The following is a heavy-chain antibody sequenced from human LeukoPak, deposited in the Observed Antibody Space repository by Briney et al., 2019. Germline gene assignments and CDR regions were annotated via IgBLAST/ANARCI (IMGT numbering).Heavy chain of an antibody. Sequence: SLRRSCTASGFTFGDYAMSWFRQAPGKGLKWLSYINHNGVTIYYGDYVKGRFKISRDNAKNSLYLKMDRLRAEDTAVYYCARVSRTPATSIPPFEDWGQGTLVTVSS. J-gene: IGHJ4*02. CDR2: INHNGVTI. V-gene: IGHV3-11*04. D-gene: IGHD1-1*01. CDR3: ARVSRTPATSIPPFED. CDR1: GFTFGDYA.